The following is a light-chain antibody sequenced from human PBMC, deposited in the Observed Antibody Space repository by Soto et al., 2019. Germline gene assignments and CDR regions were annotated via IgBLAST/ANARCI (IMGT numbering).Light chain of an antibody. CDR1: SSDVGGYNY. CDR2: DVT. V-gene: IGLV2-14*01. CDR3: SSYTSSTSFY. J-gene: IGLJ1*01. Sequence: QSALTQPASVSGSPGQSITISCTGTSSDVGGYNYVSWYQQHPGKAPKLMIYDVTNRPSGVSNRFSCSKSGNTASLTISGLQAEDEADYYCSSYTSSTSFYFGTGTKVTVL.